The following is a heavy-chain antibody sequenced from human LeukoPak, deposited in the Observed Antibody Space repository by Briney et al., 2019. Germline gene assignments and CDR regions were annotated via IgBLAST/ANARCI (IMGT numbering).Heavy chain of an antibody. Sequence: GGSLRLSCAASGFTFSSYWMSWVRQAPGKGLEWVSVIYSGGSTYYADSVKGRFTISRDNSKNTLYFQMNSLRAEDTAVYYCARDRGAYPHWGQGTLVTVSS. CDR3: ARDRGAYPH. CDR1: GFTFSSYW. D-gene: IGHD2-2*01. V-gene: IGHV3-53*01. CDR2: IYSGGST. J-gene: IGHJ4*02.